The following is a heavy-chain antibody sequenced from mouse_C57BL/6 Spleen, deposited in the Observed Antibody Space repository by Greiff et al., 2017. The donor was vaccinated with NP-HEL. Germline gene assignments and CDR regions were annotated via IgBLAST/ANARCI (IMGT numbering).Heavy chain of an antibody. CDR1: GFNIKDYY. J-gene: IGHJ2*01. CDR3: ARGSYYGSSSYYFDY. V-gene: IGHV14-2*01. D-gene: IGHD1-1*01. Sequence: VQLQQSGAELVKPGASVKLSCTASGFNIKDYYMHWVKQRTEQGLEWIGRIDPEDGETKYVPKFQGKATITADTSSNTAYLQLSSLTSEDTAVYYCARGSYYGSSSYYFDYWGQGTTLTVSS. CDR2: IDPEDGET.